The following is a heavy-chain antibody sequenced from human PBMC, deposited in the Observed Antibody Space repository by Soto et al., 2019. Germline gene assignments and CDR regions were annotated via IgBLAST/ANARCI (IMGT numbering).Heavy chain of an antibody. CDR2: ISTYNGDT. CDR1: GYTFTDYG. J-gene: IGHJ4*02. V-gene: IGHV1-18*01. D-gene: IGHD2-2*01. Sequence: QVQLVQSGAEVKKPGASVKVSCKASGYTFTDYGISWVRQAPGQGLEWMGWISTYNGDTKYTQNFRGRVTMTADTSTTTAYMELTSLTSDDTAIYSCAREYCTSSSCYGSDFWGQGTLVAVSS. CDR3: AREYCTSSSCYGSDF.